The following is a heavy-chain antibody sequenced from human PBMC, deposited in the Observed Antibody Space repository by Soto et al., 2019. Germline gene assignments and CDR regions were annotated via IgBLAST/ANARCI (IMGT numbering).Heavy chain of an antibody. CDR1: GFNFKKFA. D-gene: IGHD6-19*01. J-gene: IGHJ1*01. V-gene: IGHV3-23*01. CDR3: AKADGEQWLIPHLDN. CDR2: ISCCGGST. Sequence: PGGSLRLSCEASGFNFKKFAMGWVRQAPGEGLEWVSGISCCGGSTFYADSVKGRFSLARDDSKNTLSLQLNSLRVEDTAHYYCAKADGEQWLIPHLDNWGQGTQVTVPQ.